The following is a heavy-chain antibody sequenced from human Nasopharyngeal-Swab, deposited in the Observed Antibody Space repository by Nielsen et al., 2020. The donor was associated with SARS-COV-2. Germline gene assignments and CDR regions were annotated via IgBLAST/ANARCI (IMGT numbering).Heavy chain of an antibody. CDR1: GGSISSGSYY. J-gene: IGHJ6*02. Sequence: SETLSLTCTVSGGSISSGSYYWSWIRQPAGKGLEWIGRIYTSGSTNYNPSLKSRVTISVGTSKNQFSLKLSSVTAADTAVYYCAREESYYYGMDVWGQGTTVTVSS. V-gene: IGHV4-61*02. CDR3: AREESYYYGMDV. CDR2: IYTSGST.